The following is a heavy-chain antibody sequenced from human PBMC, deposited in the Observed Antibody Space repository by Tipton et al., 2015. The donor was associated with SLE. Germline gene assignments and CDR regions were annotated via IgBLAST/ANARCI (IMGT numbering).Heavy chain of an antibody. D-gene: IGHD3-3*01. J-gene: IGHJ4*02. Sequence: TLSLTCAVYGGSFSGYYWSWIRQPPGKGLEWIGSIYYGGNIYYNPSLKSRVTISLDTSKNLFSLNLNSVTAADTAVYYCARQVSIFGRFDYWGQGTLVTVSS. V-gene: IGHV4-34*01. CDR3: ARQVSIFGRFDY. CDR2: IYYGGNI. CDR1: GGSFSGYY.